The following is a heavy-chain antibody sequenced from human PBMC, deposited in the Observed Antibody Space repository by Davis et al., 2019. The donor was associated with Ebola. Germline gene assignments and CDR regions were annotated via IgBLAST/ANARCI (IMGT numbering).Heavy chain of an antibody. CDR2: IYPGDSDT. J-gene: IGHJ4*02. D-gene: IGHD3-16*02. Sequence: GESLKISCQGFGYNFTTSWIGWVRQMPGKGLDWMGIIYPGDSDTRYSPSFQGQVTISADKSISTAYLQWSSLKASDTAMYYCARQAGGYDYIWGSYRTLDYWGQGTLVTVSS. CDR3: ARQAGGYDYIWGSYRTLDY. CDR1: GYNFTTSW. V-gene: IGHV5-51*01.